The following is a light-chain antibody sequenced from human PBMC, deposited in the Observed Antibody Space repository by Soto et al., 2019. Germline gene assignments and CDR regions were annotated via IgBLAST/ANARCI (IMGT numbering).Light chain of an antibody. CDR3: QEYNTLPWT. CDR1: QSLSSS. J-gene: IGKJ1*01. CDR2: GAS. Sequence: EIVLTQSPGTLSMSPGERATLSCRASQSLSSSSLAWYQQKLGQAPRVLIFGASTRATGIPARFSGSGSGTEFSLTINSLQSEDFAVYYCQEYNTLPWTFGQGTKVDIK. V-gene: IGKV3-15*01.